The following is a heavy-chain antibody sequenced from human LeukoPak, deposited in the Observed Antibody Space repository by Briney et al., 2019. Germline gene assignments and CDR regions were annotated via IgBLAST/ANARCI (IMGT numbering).Heavy chain of an antibody. D-gene: IGHD3-22*01. Sequence: GGSLRLSCAASGFTFSSYAVSWVRQAPGKGLEWVSAISDSGVSTYYADSVKGRFTISRDNSKNTLYLQMNSLRAGDTAVYYCAKSGDGRGYSTYYYYAMDVWGRGTTVTVSS. V-gene: IGHV3-23*01. CDR1: GFTFSSYA. CDR3: AKSGDGRGYSTYYYYAMDV. CDR2: ISDSGVST. J-gene: IGHJ6*02.